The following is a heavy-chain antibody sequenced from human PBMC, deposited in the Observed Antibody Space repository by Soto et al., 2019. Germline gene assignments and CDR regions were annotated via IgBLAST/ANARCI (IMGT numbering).Heavy chain of an antibody. V-gene: IGHV4-59*08. D-gene: IGHD1-26*01. CDR1: GGSISSYY. J-gene: IGHJ4*02. CDR3: ARRYGRAIDY. Sequence: SETLSLTCTVSGGSISSYYWSWIRQPPGKGLKWIGYIYYSGSTNYNPSLKSRVTISVDTSKNQFSLKLSSVTAADTAVYYWARRYGRAIDYWGQGALVTVSS. CDR2: IYYSGST.